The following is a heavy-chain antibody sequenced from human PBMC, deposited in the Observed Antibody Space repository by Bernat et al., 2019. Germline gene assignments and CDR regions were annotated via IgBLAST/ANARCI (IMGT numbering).Heavy chain of an antibody. Sequence: QVQLQESGPGLVKPSETLSLTCTVSGGSISSYYWSWIRQPPGKELEWIGYIYYSGSTNYNPSLKSRVTISVDTSKNQFSLKLSSVTAADTAVYYCARDLRQAGTDAFDIWGQGTMVTVSS. V-gene: IGHV4-59*01. J-gene: IGHJ3*02. D-gene: IGHD6-19*01. CDR3: ARDLRQAGTDAFDI. CDR2: IYYSGST. CDR1: GGSISSYY.